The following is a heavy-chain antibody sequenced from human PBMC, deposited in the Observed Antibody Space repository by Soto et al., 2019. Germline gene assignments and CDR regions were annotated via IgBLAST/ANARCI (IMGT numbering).Heavy chain of an antibody. D-gene: IGHD3-9*01. J-gene: IGHJ4*02. Sequence: PSETLSLTCTVSGGSVTNSSYYWGWIRQSPGKGLEWIGSVYYRGRSYSKSSVKSRVTISVDTSKNQFSLKLTSVTAADTAVYYCARVRWLSEYHILPGYYIFPHWARGTLLTVS. CDR3: ARVRWLSEYHILPGYYIFPH. V-gene: IGHV4-39*07. CDR2: VYYRGRS. CDR1: GGSVTNSSYY.